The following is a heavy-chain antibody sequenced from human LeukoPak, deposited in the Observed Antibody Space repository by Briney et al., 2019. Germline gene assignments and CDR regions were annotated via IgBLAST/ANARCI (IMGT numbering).Heavy chain of an antibody. V-gene: IGHV4-61*02. J-gene: IGHJ4*02. D-gene: IGHD2-2*01. CDR3: ARTDVVVVPGAMPGVVD. CDR1: GGSISSGSYY. Sequence: KASQTLSLTCTVSGGSISSGSYYWSWIRQPPGKGLEWIGRIYTSGSTNYNPSLKSRVTISVDTSKNQFSRKVSSVTDADTAAYYRARTDVVVVPGAMPGVVDWGQGTLVTVSS. CDR2: IYTSGST.